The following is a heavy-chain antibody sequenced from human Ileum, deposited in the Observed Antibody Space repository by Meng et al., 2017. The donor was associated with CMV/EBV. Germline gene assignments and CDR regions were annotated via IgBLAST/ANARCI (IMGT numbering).Heavy chain of an antibody. CDR1: GAGVSSTTVT. CDR3: VRLTGNSWLDY. Sequence: AQLQLSCSGLVKPSQTLLLACAISGAGVSSTTVTWYWIRQSPSRGLEWLGRTYYRSKWFNDYALSVRGRITINPDISKNQLSLQLNSVTPEDTAVYYCVRLTGNSWLDYWGRGTLVTVSS. CDR2: TYYRSKWFN. V-gene: IGHV6-1*01. D-gene: IGHD6-13*01. J-gene: IGHJ4*02.